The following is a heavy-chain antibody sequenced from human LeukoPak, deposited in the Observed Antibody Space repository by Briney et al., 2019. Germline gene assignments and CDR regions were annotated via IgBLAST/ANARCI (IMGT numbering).Heavy chain of an antibody. D-gene: IGHD2-2*01. CDR3: AKSYRGSRGNNHDAFDI. CDR1: GFTFSSYG. Sequence: GGSLRLSCAASGFTFSSYGMSWVRQAPGKGLEWVSAISGSGGSTYYADSVKGRFTISRDNSKNTLYLQMNSLRAEETAVYYCAKSYRGSRGNNHDAFDIWGQGTMVTVSS. J-gene: IGHJ3*02. V-gene: IGHV3-23*01. CDR2: ISGSGGST.